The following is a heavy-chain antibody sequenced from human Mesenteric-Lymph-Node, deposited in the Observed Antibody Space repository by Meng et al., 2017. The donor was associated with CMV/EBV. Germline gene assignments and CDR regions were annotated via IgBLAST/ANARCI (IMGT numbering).Heavy chain of an antibody. CDR2: INHSGST. Sequence: SETLSLTCAVYGGSFSGYYWSWIRQPPGKGLEWIGEINHSGSTNYNPSLKSRVTISVDTSQNQFSLELSSVTAADTAIYYCARAGSSAAAINFDYWGQGTLVTVSS. D-gene: IGHD6-13*01. J-gene: IGHJ4*02. V-gene: IGHV4-34*01. CDR3: ARAGSSAAAINFDY. CDR1: GGSFSGYY.